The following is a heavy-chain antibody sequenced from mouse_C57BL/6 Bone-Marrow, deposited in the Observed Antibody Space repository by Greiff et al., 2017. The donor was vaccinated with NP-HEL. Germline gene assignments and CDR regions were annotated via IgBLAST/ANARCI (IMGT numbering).Heavy chain of an antibody. CDR2: IDPENGDT. D-gene: IGHD1-1*01. Sequence: EVHLVESGAELVRPGASVKLSCTASGFNIKDDYMHWVKQRPEQGLEWIGWIDPENGDTEYASKFRGKATITADTSSNTAYLQLSSLTSEDTAVYYCTTVVEDYAMDYWGQGTSVTVSS. CDR3: TTVVEDYAMDY. J-gene: IGHJ4*01. V-gene: IGHV14-4*01. CDR1: GFNIKDDY.